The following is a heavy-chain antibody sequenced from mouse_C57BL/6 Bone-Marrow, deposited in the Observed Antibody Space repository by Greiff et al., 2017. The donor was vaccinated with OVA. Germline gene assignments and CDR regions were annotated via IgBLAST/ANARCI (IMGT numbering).Heavy chain of an antibody. CDR3: ARTTVVATRRFFDY. CDR1: GFTFSSYG. D-gene: IGHD1-1*01. V-gene: IGHV5-6*01. Sequence: EVKVVESGGDLVKPGGSLNLSCAASGFTFSSYGMSWVRQPPDKRLEWVAIFSSGGSYTYYPNNEKGAFTIARDNAYNTLYQQMCSLKSEDTAMYYYARTTVVATRRFFDYWGQGTTLTVSS. CDR2: FSSGGSYT. J-gene: IGHJ2*01.